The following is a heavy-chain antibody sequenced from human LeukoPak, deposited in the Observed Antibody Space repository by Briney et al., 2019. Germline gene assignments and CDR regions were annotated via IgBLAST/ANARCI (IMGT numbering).Heavy chain of an antibody. J-gene: IGHJ6*02. Sequence: PGGPLRLSCVVSGFTFSNYWMHWVRQAPGKGLVWVSQINSDGSSTSYADSVKGRFTISRDNAKNTLYLQMTSLRAEDTAVYYCARDSPPDDYNFWSDYYKGRESPAYYGMDVWGQGTTVTVSS. CDR2: INSDGSST. V-gene: IGHV3-74*01. CDR3: ARDSPPDDYNFWSDYYKGRESPAYYGMDV. D-gene: IGHD3-3*01. CDR1: GFTFSNYW.